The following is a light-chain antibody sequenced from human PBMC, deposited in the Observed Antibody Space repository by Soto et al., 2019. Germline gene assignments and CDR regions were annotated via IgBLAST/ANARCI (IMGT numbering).Light chain of an antibody. CDR3: SSFAGGGNPVL. J-gene: IGLJ2*01. CDR2: EVT. CDR1: SSEVGGYNY. Sequence: QSALTQPPSASGSLGQSVTISCTGNSSEVGGYNYVSWHQQHPGKAPKVMIYEVTKRPPGVPARFSGSKSGNTASLTVSGLQAEDEADYYCSSFAGGGNPVLLGGGTKLTVL. V-gene: IGLV2-8*01.